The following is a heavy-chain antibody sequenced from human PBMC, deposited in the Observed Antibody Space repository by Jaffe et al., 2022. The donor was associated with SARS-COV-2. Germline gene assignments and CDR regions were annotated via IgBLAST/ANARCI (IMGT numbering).Heavy chain of an antibody. CDR2: IKQDGSEK. V-gene: IGHV3-7*01. CDR1: GFTFSSYW. D-gene: IGHD5-12*01. CDR3: ARASSPGWLRTYNTPHYFDY. J-gene: IGHJ4*02. Sequence: EVQLVESGGGLVQPGGSLRLSCAASGFTFSSYWMSWVRQAPGKGLEWVANIKQDGSEKYYVDSVKGRFTISRDNAKNSLYLQMNSLRAEDTAVYYCARASSPGWLRTYNTPHYFDYWGQGTLVTVSS.